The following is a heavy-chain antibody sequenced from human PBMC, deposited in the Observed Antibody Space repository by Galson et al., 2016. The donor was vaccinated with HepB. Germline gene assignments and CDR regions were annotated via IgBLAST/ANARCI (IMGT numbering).Heavy chain of an antibody. J-gene: IGHJ6*02. Sequence: CAISGDSVTSDETMWNWIRQSPSSGLEWLGRTYYRSQWFSEYAMSVQGRITVTADTSRNQFSLQLDSVTPDDTAAYFCTRGYMQTGMNVWGQGTTVTVSS. CDR3: TRGYMQTGMNV. CDR1: GDSVTSDETM. D-gene: IGHD5-18*01. CDR2: TYYRSQWFS. V-gene: IGHV6-1*01.